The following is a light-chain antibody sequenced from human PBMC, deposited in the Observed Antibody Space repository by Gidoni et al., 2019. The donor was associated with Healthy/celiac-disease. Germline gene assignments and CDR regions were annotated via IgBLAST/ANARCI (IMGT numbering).Light chain of an antibody. Sequence: DIQMTQSPSSLSASVGDRVTITCRASQSLSSYLNLYQQKPGKAPKLLIYAASSLQSGVPSRFSGSGSGTDFTLTISSLQPEDFATYFCQQSYSTPHTFGQGTKLEIK. CDR3: QQSYSTPHT. V-gene: IGKV1-39*01. CDR2: AAS. CDR1: QSLSSY. J-gene: IGKJ2*01.